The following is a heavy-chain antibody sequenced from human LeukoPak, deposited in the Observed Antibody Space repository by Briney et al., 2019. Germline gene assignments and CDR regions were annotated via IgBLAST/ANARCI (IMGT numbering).Heavy chain of an antibody. CDR2: IYYSGST. D-gene: IGHD3-22*01. J-gene: IGHJ4*02. V-gene: IGHV4-31*03. Sequence: SETLSLTCTVSGGSISSGGRYWSWIRQHPGKGLEWIGYIYYSGSTYYNPSLKSRVTISVDASKNQFSLKLSSVTAADTAVYYCARSDSSGYYYPDWGQGTPVTVSS. CDR3: ARSDSSGYYYPD. CDR1: GGSISSGGRY.